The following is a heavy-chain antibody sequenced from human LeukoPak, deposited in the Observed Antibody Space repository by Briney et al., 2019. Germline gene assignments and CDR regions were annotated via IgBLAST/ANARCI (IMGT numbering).Heavy chain of an antibody. CDR1: GGSISSSSYY. V-gene: IGHV4-39*07. CDR3: ARGINYYDSWASTPSVRHHDAFDI. Sequence: PSETLSLTCTVSGGSISSSSYYWGWIRQPPGKGLEWIGEINHSGSTNYNPSLKSRVTISVDTSKNQFSLKLSSVTAADTAVYYCARGINYYDSWASTPSVRHHDAFDIWGQGTMVTVSS. D-gene: IGHD3-22*01. J-gene: IGHJ3*02. CDR2: INHSGST.